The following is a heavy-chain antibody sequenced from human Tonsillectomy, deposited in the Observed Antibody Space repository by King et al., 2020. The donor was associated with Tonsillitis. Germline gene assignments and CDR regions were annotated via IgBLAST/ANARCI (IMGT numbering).Heavy chain of an antibody. V-gene: IGHV3-30*02. CDR2: ILNDGSNK. J-gene: IGHJ4*02. D-gene: IGHD3-10*01. Sequence: QVQLVESGGGVVQPGGPLSPSCVASGFTFSDYGMHWVRQAPGKGLGWGAFILNDGSNKNYVDFVKGRFTIARDNSKNTLYLQMNSLRTEDTAVYYCAKDRGPTATLQNWGQGTLVTVSS. CDR3: AKDRGPTATLQN. CDR1: GFTFSDYG.